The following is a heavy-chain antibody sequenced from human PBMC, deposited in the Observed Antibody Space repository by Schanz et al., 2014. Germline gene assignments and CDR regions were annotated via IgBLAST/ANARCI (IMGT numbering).Heavy chain of an antibody. J-gene: IGHJ6*02. V-gene: IGHV3-30*02. CDR1: GFTFTSYS. CDR2: IRYDGSSK. CDR3: ARGHYGLDV. D-gene: IGHD3-10*01. Sequence: VQLVESGGGLVQPGGSLRLSCAASGFTFTSYSMHWVRQAPGRGLEWVAFIRYDGSSKYYADSVRGRFTISRDDSKNTLYLQMNSLRAEDTAVYYCARGHYGLDVWGPGTSVTVSS.